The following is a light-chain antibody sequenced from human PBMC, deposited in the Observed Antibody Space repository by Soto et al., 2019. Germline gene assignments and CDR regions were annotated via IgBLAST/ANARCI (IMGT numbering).Light chain of an antibody. CDR2: GAYGAS. Sequence: EIVLTQSPDTLSLSPGERATLSCRASQSVRSERLAWYQQKRGQAPTLLIYGAYGASTRATGIPDRFSGSGSGTDFTLTISRLEPEDFAVYYCQQYSSSQWTFGQGTKV. V-gene: IGKV3-20*01. J-gene: IGKJ1*01. CDR3: QQYSSSQWT. CDR1: QSVRSER.